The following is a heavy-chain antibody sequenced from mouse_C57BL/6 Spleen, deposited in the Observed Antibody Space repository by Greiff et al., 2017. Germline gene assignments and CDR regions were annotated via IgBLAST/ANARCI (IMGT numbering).Heavy chain of an antibody. CDR3: ARESIYYGSSYAMDY. J-gene: IGHJ4*01. CDR2: IWSGGST. V-gene: IGHV2-2*01. CDR1: GFSLTSYG. Sequence: VQLQQSGPGLVQPSQSLSITCTVSGFSLTSYGVHWVRQSPGKGLEWLGVIWSGGSTDYNAAFISRLSISKDNSKSQVFFKMNSLQADDTAIYYCARESIYYGSSYAMDYWGQGTSVTVSS. D-gene: IGHD1-1*01.